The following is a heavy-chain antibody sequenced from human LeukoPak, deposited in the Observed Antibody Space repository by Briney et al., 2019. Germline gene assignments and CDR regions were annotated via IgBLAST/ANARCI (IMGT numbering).Heavy chain of an antibody. V-gene: IGHV4-59*12. D-gene: IGHD3-9*01. CDR1: GGSISSYY. Sequence: SETLSLTCTVSGGSISSYYWSWIRQPPGKGLEWIGYIYYSGSTNYNPSLKSRVTISVDTSKNQFSLKLSSVTAADTAVYYCASGYDILTGYYKGFDYWGQGTLVTVSS. CDR2: IYYSGST. CDR3: ASGYDILTGYYKGFDY. J-gene: IGHJ4*02.